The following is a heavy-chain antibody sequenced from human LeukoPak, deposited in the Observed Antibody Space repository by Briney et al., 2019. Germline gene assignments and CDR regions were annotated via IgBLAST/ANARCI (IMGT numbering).Heavy chain of an antibody. CDR2: ICPDGTVT. V-gene: IGHV3-74*01. CDR3: ARETWGSLPY. J-gene: IGHJ4*02. CDR1: GFTFSIYC. D-gene: IGHD3-16*01. Sequence: GGSLRLSCAASGFTFSIYCMHWVRQAPGKGPMWVSRICPDGTVTNYADSVKARFTISRDNARNTVYLQMNSLRAEDTAVYYCARETWGSLPYWGQGTLVTVSS.